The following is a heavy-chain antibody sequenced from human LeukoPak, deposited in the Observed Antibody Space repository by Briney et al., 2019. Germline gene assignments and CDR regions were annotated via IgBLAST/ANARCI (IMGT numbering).Heavy chain of an antibody. V-gene: IGHV4-59*01. J-gene: IGHJ4*02. Sequence: SETLSLTCTVSGGSISSYYWSWIRQPPGKGLGWIGYIYYSGSTNYNPSLKSRVTISVDTSKNQFSLKLSSVTAADTAVYYCAREDAARNYFDYWGQGTLVTVSS. CDR1: GGSISSYY. CDR3: AREDAARNYFDY. CDR2: IYYSGST. D-gene: IGHD6-13*01.